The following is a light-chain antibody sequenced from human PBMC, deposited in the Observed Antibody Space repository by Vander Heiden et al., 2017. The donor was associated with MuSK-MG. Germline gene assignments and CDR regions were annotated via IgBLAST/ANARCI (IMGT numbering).Light chain of an antibody. CDR1: QDISNY. CDR2: AAS. J-gene: IGKJ1*01. V-gene: IGKV1-16*02. CDR3: QQYNSYPWG. Sequence: VHTTQSPSPLAASVGAGVTLPRRASQDISNYLAWFQQKPGKAPKLLIYAASSLQSGVPSKFSGSGSGTDFTLTISSLQPEDFATYYCQQYNSYPWGFGQGTKVEIK.